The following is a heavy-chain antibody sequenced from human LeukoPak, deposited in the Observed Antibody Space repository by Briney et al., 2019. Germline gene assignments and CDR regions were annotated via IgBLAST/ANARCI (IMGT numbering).Heavy chain of an antibody. Sequence: GGSLRLSCAASGFTFSSYWMHWVRQAPGEGLVWVSRIDTDGSITNYADSVKGRFTISRDNAKNTLYLQMNSLRAEDTAIYYCLSSTSWYWGQGTLVTVSP. CDR2: IDTDGSIT. J-gene: IGHJ4*02. V-gene: IGHV3-74*01. CDR1: GFTFSSYW. D-gene: IGHD2-2*01. CDR3: LSSTSWY.